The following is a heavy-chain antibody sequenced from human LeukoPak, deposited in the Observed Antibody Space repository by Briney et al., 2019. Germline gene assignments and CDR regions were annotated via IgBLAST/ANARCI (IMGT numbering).Heavy chain of an antibody. J-gene: IGHJ6*02. Sequence: GGSLRLSCAASGFTFSSYGMHWVRQAPGKGLEWVAVILSDGSKEFYTDSVKGRFTISRDNRKNLLHLQMNSLRPDDSAVYYCVKDLGSAITSALALDVWGQGTTVTVSS. V-gene: IGHV3-33*03. CDR1: GFTFSSYG. CDR3: VKDLGSAITSALALDV. D-gene: IGHD2-15*01. CDR2: ILSDGSKE.